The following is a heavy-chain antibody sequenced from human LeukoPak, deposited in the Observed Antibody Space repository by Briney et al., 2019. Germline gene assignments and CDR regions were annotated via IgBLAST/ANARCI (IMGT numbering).Heavy chain of an antibody. V-gene: IGHV3-23*01. Sequence: GGSLRLSCAASGFTFSSYGMHWVRQAPGKGLEWVSIISGSGGSTYYADYVKGRFTISRDNSNNSLFVQMNSLRAEDTAVYYCAGGGGATSTSSPPVFDPWGQGTLVTVSS. CDR1: GFTFSSYG. CDR2: ISGSGGST. CDR3: AGGGGATSTSSPPVFDP. D-gene: IGHD1-26*01. J-gene: IGHJ5*02.